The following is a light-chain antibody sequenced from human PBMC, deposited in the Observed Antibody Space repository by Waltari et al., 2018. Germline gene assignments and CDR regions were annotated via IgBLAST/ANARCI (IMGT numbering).Light chain of an antibody. Sequence: QSALTQPRSVSGSPGQSVTISCTGTSRDVGGYNHVSWYQQHPGKAPKLMIYDLSKRPSGVPDRFAGSKSGNTASLTISGLQAEDEADYYCCSYAGSYTWVFGGGTKLTVL. CDR1: SRDVGGYNH. J-gene: IGLJ3*02. CDR3: CSYAGSYTWV. V-gene: IGLV2-11*01. CDR2: DLS.